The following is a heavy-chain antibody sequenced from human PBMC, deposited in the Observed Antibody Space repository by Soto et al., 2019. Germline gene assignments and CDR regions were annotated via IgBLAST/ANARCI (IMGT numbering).Heavy chain of an antibody. CDR1: GGSISSSSYY. Sequence: SETLSLTCTVSGGSISSSSYYWGWIRQPPGKGLEWIGSIYYSGSTYYNPSLKSRVTISVDTSKNQFSLKLSSVTAADTAVYYCVIHGSYSISWYGWDFSYGMDVWGQGTTVTVSS. CDR3: VIHGSYSISWYGWDFSYGMDV. CDR2: IYYSGST. V-gene: IGHV4-39*01. J-gene: IGHJ6*02. D-gene: IGHD6-13*01.